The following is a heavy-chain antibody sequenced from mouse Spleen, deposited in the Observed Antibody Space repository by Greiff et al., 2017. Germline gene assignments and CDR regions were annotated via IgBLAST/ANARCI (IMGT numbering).Heavy chain of an antibody. CDR3: TRLGDYDYYYAMDY. Sequence: VQLKESGTVLARPGASVKMSCKASGYTFTSYWMHWVKQRPGQGLEWIGAIYPGNSDTSYNQKFKGKAKLTAVTSTSTAYMELSSLTNEDSAVYYCTRLGDYDYYYAMDYWGQGTSVTVSS. J-gene: IGHJ4*01. V-gene: IGHV1-5*01. CDR2: IYPGNSDT. D-gene: IGHD2-4*01. CDR1: GYTFTSYW.